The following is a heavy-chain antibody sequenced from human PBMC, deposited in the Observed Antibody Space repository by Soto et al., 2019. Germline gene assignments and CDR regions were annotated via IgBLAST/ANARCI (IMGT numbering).Heavy chain of an antibody. V-gene: IGHV3-30-3*01. D-gene: IGHD6-13*01. Sequence: QVQLVESGGGVVQPGRSLRLSCAASGFTFSSYAMHWVRQAPGKGLEWVAVISYDGSNKYYADSVKGRFTISRDNSKNTLYLQMNSLRAEDTAVYYCATGVAAAGLAYYYYGMDVWGQGTTVTVSS. J-gene: IGHJ6*02. CDR3: ATGVAAAGLAYYYYGMDV. CDR2: ISYDGSNK. CDR1: GFTFSSYA.